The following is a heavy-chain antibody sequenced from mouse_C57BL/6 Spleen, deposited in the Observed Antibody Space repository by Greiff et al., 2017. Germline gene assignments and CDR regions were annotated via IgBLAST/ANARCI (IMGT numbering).Heavy chain of an antibody. J-gene: IGHJ2*01. CDR2: IRSKSNNYAT. CDR1: GFSFIPYA. D-gene: IGHD2-10*01. Sequence: EAGGGLVQPNGSLKLSCAASGFSFIPYAMNWVRQAPGKCLEWVARIRSKSNNYATYYADSVKDRFTISRYDTESMLYLQMNNLKTEDTAMYYCVRQAYYGNHFDYWGQGTTLTVSS. V-gene: IGHV10-1*01. CDR3: VRQAYYGNHFDY.